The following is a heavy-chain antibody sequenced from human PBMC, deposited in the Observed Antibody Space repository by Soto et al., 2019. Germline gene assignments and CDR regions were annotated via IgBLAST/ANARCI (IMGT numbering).Heavy chain of an antibody. D-gene: IGHD3-10*01. J-gene: IGHJ6*04. V-gene: IGHV4-59*08. CDR1: GGSISSYY. CDR3: ARHSYAAGGLLGV. CDR2: IYYSGST. Sequence: SETLSLTCTVSGGSISSYYWSWIRQPPGKGLEWIGYIYYSGSTNNNPSLKSRVTISVDTSKNQFSLKLSSVTAADTAVYYCARHSYAAGGLLGVWGKGTTVTVSS.